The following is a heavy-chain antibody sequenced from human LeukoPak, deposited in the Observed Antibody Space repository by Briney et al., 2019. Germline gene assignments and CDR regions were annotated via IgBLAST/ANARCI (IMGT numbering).Heavy chain of an antibody. Sequence: SETLSLTCTVSGGSISSYYWSWIRQPPGKGLEWIGYIYYSGSTNYNPPLKSRVTISVDTSKNQFSLKLNSVTAADTAVYYCARRDRAKGYNWFDPWGQGTLVTVSS. V-gene: IGHV4-59*08. J-gene: IGHJ5*02. CDR1: GGSISSYY. CDR2: IYYSGST. CDR3: ARRDRAKGYNWFDP.